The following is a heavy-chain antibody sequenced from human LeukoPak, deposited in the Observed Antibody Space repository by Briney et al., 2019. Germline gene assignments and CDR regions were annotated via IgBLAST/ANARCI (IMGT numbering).Heavy chain of an antibody. CDR3: ARGRYSSGPDY. V-gene: IGHV4-39*07. D-gene: IGHD6-19*01. CDR1: GGSIRSSYYY. J-gene: IGHJ4*02. CDR2: IYDSGST. Sequence: SETLSLTCTVSGGSIRSSYYYWGWIRQPPGKGLEWIGSIYDSGSTNYNPSLKSRVTISVDTSKNQFSLKLSSVTAADTAVYYCARGRYSSGPDYWGQGTLVTVSS.